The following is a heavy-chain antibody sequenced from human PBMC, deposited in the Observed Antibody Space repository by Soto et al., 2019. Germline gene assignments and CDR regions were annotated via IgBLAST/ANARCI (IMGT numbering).Heavy chain of an antibody. CDR1: GFSLSTSGVG. V-gene: IGHV2-5*01. CDR3: AHRLRPSGCGGNALDY. D-gene: IGHD2-15*01. J-gene: IGHJ4*02. Sequence: QITLKESGPTLVNPTQTLTLTCTFSGFSLSTSGVGVGWIRQPPGKALEWLALIYWNDDKRYSPSLKSSLTITKDTSKNHVVLTMTNMDPVDTATYYCAHRLRPSGCGGNALDYWGKGTLVTVSS. CDR2: IYWNDDK.